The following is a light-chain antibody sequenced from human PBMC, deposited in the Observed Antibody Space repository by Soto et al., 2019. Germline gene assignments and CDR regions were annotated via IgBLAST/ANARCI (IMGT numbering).Light chain of an antibody. Sequence: ELVMTQSPATLSVSPGERATLSCRVSQSFSSNVAWYQQKPGQAPRLLIYGTSTRVTGIPARFSGSGSGTEFTLTISSLQSEDFAVYYCQQYYNWPLTFGGGTKVDIK. CDR3: QQYYNWPLT. J-gene: IGKJ4*01. CDR2: GTS. V-gene: IGKV3-15*01. CDR1: QSFSSN.